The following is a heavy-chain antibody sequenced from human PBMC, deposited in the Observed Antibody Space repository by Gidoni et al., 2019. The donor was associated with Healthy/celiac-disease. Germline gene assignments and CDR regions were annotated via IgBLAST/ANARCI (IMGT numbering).Heavy chain of an antibody. V-gene: IGHV3-53*01. Sequence: EVQLVESGGGLIQPGGSLRLSCAASGFTVRSNYMSWVRQAQGKGLEWVAVIYSGGSTYYADSVKGRFTISRDNSKNTLYLQMNSLRAEDTAVYYCARDLVVMEDQGYYYGMDVWGQGTTVTVSS. CDR3: ARDLVVMEDQGYYYGMDV. J-gene: IGHJ6*02. CDR2: IYSGGST. D-gene: IGHD3-22*01. CDR1: GFTVRSNY.